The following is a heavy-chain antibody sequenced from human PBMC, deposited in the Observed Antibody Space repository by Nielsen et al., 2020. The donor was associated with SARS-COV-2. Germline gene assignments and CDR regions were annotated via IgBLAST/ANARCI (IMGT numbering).Heavy chain of an antibody. CDR3: AKDSLTYDILTGYYNYWFDP. J-gene: IGHJ5*02. D-gene: IGHD3-9*01. CDR1: GFTFDDYA. CDR2: ISWNSGSI. Sequence: GGSLRLSCAASGFTFDDYAMHWVRQAPGKGLEWVSGISWNSGSIGYADSVKGRFTISRDNAKNSLYLQMNSLRAEDTALYYCAKDSLTYDILTGYYNYWFDPWGQGTLVTVSS. V-gene: IGHV3-9*01.